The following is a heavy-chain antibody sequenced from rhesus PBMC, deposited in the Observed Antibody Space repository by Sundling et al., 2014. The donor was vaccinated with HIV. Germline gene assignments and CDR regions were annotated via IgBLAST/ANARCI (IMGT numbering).Heavy chain of an antibody. CDR3: ASDSSGWHHRFDY. CDR1: GGSISGYD. V-gene: IGHV4-165*01. Sequence: QLQLQESGPGLVKPSETLSLTCAVSGGSISGYDWNWIRQPPGKGLEWVGYVGGSSGYTYYNPSLRSRVTISRDTSKNQFSLKFTSVTAADTAVYYCASDSSGWHHRFDYWGQGVLITVSS. D-gene: IGHD2-21*01. J-gene: IGHJ4*01. CDR2: VGGSSGYT.